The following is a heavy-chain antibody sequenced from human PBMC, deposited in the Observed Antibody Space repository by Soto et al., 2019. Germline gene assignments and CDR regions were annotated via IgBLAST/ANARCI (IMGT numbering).Heavy chain of an antibody. V-gene: IGHV1-8*01. Sequence: ASVKVSCKASGYTFTSYDINWVRQATGQGLEWMGWMNPNSGNTGYAQKFQGRVTMTRNTSISTAYMELSSLRSEDTAVYYCARVSDSVEVRFLQWFWFAPSAQGTLVIGSS. D-gene: IGHD3-3*01. CDR3: ARVSDSVEVRFLQWFWFAP. CDR2: MNPNSGNT. J-gene: IGHJ5*02. CDR1: GYTFTSYD.